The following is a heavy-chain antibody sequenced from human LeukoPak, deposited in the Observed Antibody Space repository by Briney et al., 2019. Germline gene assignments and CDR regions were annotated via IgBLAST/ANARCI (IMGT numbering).Heavy chain of an antibody. V-gene: IGHV3-74*01. CDR2: INSDASDT. CDR3: ARICSSTDCLIPD. Sequence: GGALTLSCAASGFTFSRHWMHWVRQAPGKGLVWISRINSDASDTNYADFVKDRFTSSRDNATNTVYLQINSLRDEGTAVYYCARICSSTDCLIPDWGQGTLVTVSS. CDR1: GFTFSRHW. D-gene: IGHD2-2*01. J-gene: IGHJ4*02.